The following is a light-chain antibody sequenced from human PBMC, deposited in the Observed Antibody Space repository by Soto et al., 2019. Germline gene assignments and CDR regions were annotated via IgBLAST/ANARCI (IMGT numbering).Light chain of an antibody. Sequence: DIQMTQSPSSLSASVGDRVTITCRASQSVSSYLNWYQQKPGKAPNLLIYAASSLQSGFPSRFSGSGSGTACTLTISILQPEAFATYYCQQSYSIPQNTFGKGTNLEIK. CDR3: QQSYSIPQNT. J-gene: IGKJ2*01. CDR1: QSVSSY. CDR2: AAS. V-gene: IGKV1-39*01.